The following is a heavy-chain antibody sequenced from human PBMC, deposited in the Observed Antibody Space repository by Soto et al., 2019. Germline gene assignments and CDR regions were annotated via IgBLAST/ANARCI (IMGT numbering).Heavy chain of an antibody. CDR1: GSTFSSYA. J-gene: IGHJ4*02. V-gene: IGHV3-23*01. D-gene: IGHD4-17*01. Sequence: LRLSCAASGSTFSSYAMSWVRQAPGKGLEWVSGISGSGGSTFYADSVKGRFIISRDNSRNTLYLQMNSLGAEDTAVYYCAKTPRTVTVDYWGQGTLVTVSS. CDR2: ISGSGGST. CDR3: AKTPRTVTVDY.